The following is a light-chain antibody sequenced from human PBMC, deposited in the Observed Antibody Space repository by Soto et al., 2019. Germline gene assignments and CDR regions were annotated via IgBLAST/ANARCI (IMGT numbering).Light chain of an antibody. CDR1: NSDIGGHNF. CDR3: SSYTSSSTLYV. CDR2: EVS. Sequence: QSVLTQPASVSGSPGQSITISCTGTNSDIGGHNFVSWYQLHPGKGPKLMISEVSNRPSGVSNRFSGSKSGNTASPTISGLQAEDEADYYCSSYTSSSTLYVFGTGTKVTV. J-gene: IGLJ1*01. V-gene: IGLV2-14*01.